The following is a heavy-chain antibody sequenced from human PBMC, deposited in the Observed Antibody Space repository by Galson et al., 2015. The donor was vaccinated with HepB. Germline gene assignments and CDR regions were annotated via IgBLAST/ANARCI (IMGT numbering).Heavy chain of an antibody. D-gene: IGHD1-26*01. Sequence: SVKVSCKASGYPFTKFAMHWVRQAPGQRLEWMGWINAGSGNTKYSQKIQGRVTITRDTSASTAYMELSSLRSEDTAVYYCARGWVDYWGQGILVIVSS. V-gene: IGHV1-3*01. CDR2: INAGSGNT. CDR1: GYPFTKFA. J-gene: IGHJ4*02. CDR3: ARGWVDY.